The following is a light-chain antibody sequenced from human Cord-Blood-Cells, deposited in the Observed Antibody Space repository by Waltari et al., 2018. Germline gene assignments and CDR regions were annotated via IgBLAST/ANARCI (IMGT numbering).Light chain of an antibody. V-gene: IGLV1-40*01. J-gene: IGLJ2*01. CDR2: GNS. CDR1: SSNIGAGSD. Sequence: QSVLTQPPSVSGAPGQRVTISCTGSSSNIGAGSDVHWYQQLPGTAPNLLIYGNSNRPSGVPDRFSGSKSGTSASLAITGLQAEDEADYYCQSYDSSLSGSVVFGGGTKLTVL. CDR3: QSYDSSLSGSVV.